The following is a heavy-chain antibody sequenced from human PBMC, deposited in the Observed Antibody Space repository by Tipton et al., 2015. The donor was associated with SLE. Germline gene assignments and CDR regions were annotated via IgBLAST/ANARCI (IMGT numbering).Heavy chain of an antibody. Sequence: GSLRLSCAASGFTFSSYAMSWVRQAPGKGLEWVSAISGSGGSTYYADSVKGRFTISRDNSKNTLYLQMNSLRAEDTAVYYCAERYYDSSGYYYFDYWGQGTLVTVSS. V-gene: IGHV3-23*01. CDR3: AERYYDSSGYYYFDY. D-gene: IGHD3-22*01. CDR1: GFTFSSYA. CDR2: ISGSGGST. J-gene: IGHJ4*02.